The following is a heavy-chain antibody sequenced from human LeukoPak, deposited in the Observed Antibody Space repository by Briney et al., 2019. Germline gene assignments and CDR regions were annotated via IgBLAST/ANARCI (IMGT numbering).Heavy chain of an antibody. D-gene: IGHD5-18*01. V-gene: IGHV1-69*06. CDR2: IIPIFGTA. Sequence: SVKVSCKASGATLSSYAISWVRQAPGQGLEWMGGIIPIFGTANYAQKFQGRVTITADKSTSTAYMELSSLRSEDTAVYYCARSYIPADTAMAGGFDYWGQGTLVTVSS. CDR1: GATLSSYA. J-gene: IGHJ4*02. CDR3: ARSYIPADTAMAGGFDY.